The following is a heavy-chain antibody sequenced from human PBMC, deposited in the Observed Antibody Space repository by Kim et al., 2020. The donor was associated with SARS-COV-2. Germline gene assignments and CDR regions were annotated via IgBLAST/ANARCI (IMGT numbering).Heavy chain of an antibody. CDR1: GGSISSYY. Sequence: SETLSLTCTVSGGSISSYYWSWIRQPPGKGLEWIGYIYYSGSTNYNPSLKSRVTISVDTSKNQFSLKLSSVTAADTAVYYCARLPRYYDILTGYYLDVWGQGTTVTVSS. V-gene: IGHV4-59*08. CDR2: IYYSGST. CDR3: ARLPRYYDILTGYYLDV. D-gene: IGHD3-9*01. J-gene: IGHJ6*02.